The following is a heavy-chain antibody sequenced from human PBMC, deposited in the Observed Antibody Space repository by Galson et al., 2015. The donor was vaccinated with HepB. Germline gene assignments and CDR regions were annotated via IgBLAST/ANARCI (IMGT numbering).Heavy chain of an antibody. D-gene: IGHD3-22*01. J-gene: IGHJ5*02. Sequence: SVKVSCKASGYTFTSYCISWVRQAPGQGLEWMGWISPYNGDTKYAQKLQGRVTMTTDTSTRTAYMELKSLRSDNTAVYYCARGGSSSGYVWFNPWGQGTQVTVSS. CDR1: GYTFTSYC. V-gene: IGHV1-18*04. CDR3: ARGGSSSGYVWFNP. CDR2: ISPYNGDT.